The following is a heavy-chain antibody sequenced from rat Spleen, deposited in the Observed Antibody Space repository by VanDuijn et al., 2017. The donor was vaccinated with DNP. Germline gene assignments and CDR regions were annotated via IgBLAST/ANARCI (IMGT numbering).Heavy chain of an antibody. D-gene: IGHD4-3*01. CDR2: IGSDGYAP. CDR3: IRWNSGHFDY. CDR1: GFTLSDYN. V-gene: IGHV5-22*01. Sequence: EVQLVESGGGLVQPGRSLKLSCAASGFTLSDYNVAWVRQAPTKGLEWVAYIGSDGYAPYYGDSVKGRFTISRDNAKSTLYLQMNSLRSEDMATYYCIRWNSGHFDYWGQGVMVTVSS. J-gene: IGHJ2*01.